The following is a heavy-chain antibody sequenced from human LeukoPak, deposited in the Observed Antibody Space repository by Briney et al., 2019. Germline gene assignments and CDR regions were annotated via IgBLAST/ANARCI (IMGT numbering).Heavy chain of an antibody. CDR1: GYTFTSYG. Sequence: ASVKVSCKASGYTFTSYGISWVRQAPGQGLEWMGWISAYNGNTNYAQKLQGRVTMTTDTSTSTAYMELRSLRSDDTAVYYCARGPATVVTDDAFDIWGQGTMVTVSS. V-gene: IGHV1-18*01. CDR2: ISAYNGNT. J-gene: IGHJ3*02. D-gene: IGHD4-23*01. CDR3: ARGPATVVTDDAFDI.